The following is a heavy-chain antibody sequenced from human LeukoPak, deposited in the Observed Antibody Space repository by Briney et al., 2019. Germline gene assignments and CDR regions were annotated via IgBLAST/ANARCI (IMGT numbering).Heavy chain of an antibody. D-gene: IGHD6-13*01. J-gene: IGHJ4*02. CDR1: GYTFTSYA. CDR2: INAGNGNT. V-gene: IGHV1-3*01. Sequence: GASVKVSCKASGYTFTSYAMHWVRQAPGQRLEWMGWINAGNGNTKYSQKFQGRVTITRDTSASTAYMELSSLRSEDTAVYYCARASPRWAAGGGSQLDYWGQGTLVTVSS. CDR3: ARASPRWAAGGGSQLDY.